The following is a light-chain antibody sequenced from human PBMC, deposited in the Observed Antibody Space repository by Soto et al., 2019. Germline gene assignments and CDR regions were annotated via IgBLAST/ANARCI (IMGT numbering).Light chain of an antibody. Sequence: ILLTQSPATLSFSHGDRATLSCRASQSVSSYLAWYQQKPGQAPRLLIYDASNRATGIPARFSGSGSGTDFTLTISSLEPEDFAVYYCHQRSSWPLSFGGGTKVDVK. CDR3: HQRSSWPLS. V-gene: IGKV3-11*01. CDR1: QSVSSY. CDR2: DAS. J-gene: IGKJ4*01.